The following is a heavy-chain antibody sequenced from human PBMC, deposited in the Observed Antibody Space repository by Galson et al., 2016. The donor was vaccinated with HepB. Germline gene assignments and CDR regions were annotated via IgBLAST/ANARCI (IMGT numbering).Heavy chain of an antibody. CDR2: SRYSGTT. V-gene: IGHV3-48*03. D-gene: IGHD1-14*01. CDR1: GFDLSNYE. Sequence: SLRLSCAVSGFDLSNYEMNWVRQAPGKGLEWLSYSRYSGTTYYADSVKGRVPISRDYAQNSLHLKMSTVRAGDTGVYYCVRGTGKSWYAYKRTYYYTMDVWGRGTTVVVSS. J-gene: IGHJ6*02. CDR3: VRGTGKSWYAYKRTYYYTMDV.